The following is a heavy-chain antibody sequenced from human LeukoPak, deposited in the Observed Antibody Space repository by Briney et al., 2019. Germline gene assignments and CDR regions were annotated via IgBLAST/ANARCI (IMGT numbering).Heavy chain of an antibody. V-gene: IGHV3-23*01. Sequence: PGGSLRLSCAASGFSFSSYEMNWVRQAPGKGLEWVSGISASGGDTWYPDSVKGRFTISRDNSKNTLFLQMNSLRVEDTAIYYCAKDAAGPEYWGQGPRLPVSS. CDR2: ISASGGDT. CDR1: GFSFSSYE. D-gene: IGHD6-13*01. CDR3: AKDAAGPEY. J-gene: IGHJ4*02.